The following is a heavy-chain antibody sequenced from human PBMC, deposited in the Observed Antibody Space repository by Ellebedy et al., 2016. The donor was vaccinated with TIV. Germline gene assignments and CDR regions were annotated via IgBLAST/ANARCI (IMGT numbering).Heavy chain of an antibody. D-gene: IGHD4-17*01. Sequence: GESLKISCAAPGFTFSSYWMSWVRQAPGKGLEWVANINQDGSEKYYVDSVKGRFTISRDNAKNSRYLQMNGLGADDTAVYYCVTDGSYGDYRSPTHAFEFWGQGTMVTVSS. CDR2: INQDGSEK. J-gene: IGHJ3*01. CDR3: VTDGSYGDYRSPTHAFEF. V-gene: IGHV3-7*01. CDR1: GFTFSSYW.